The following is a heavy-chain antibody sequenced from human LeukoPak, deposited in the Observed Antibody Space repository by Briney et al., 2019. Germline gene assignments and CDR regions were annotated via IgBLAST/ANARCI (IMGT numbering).Heavy chain of an antibody. J-gene: IGHJ4*02. D-gene: IGHD3-22*01. CDR2: ISGSGGST. Sequence: SGGSLRLSCAASGFTFSSYAMSWVRQAPGKGLEWVSAISGSGGSTYYADSVKGRFTISRDNSKNTLYLQMNSLRAEDTAVYYCAKDGRDLVRALVVVTLPDYWGQGTLVTVSS. V-gene: IGHV3-23*01. CDR1: GFTFSSYA. CDR3: AKDGRDLVRALVVVTLPDY.